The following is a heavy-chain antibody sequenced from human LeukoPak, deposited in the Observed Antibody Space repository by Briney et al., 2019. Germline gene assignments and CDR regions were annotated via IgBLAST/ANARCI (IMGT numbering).Heavy chain of an antibody. V-gene: IGHV1-2*02. J-gene: IGHJ6*03. Sequence: ASVKVSCKASGYTFTGYYMHWVRQAPGQGLEWMGWINPNSGGTNYAQKFQGRVTMTRDTSISTAYMELSRLRSDDTAVYYCARDAIAAAGTQLPYYYYYMDVRGKGTTVTISS. CDR3: ARDAIAAAGTQLPYYYYYMDV. D-gene: IGHD6-13*01. CDR2: INPNSGGT. CDR1: GYTFTGYY.